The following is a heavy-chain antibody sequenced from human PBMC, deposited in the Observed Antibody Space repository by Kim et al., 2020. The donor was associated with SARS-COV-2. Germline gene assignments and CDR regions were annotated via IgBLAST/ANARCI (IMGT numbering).Heavy chain of an antibody. D-gene: IGHD6-13*01. CDR3: ARDSSRDYYYYYGMDV. J-gene: IGHJ6*02. Sequence: CLKSRVTISVDTSKNQFSLKLSSVTAADTAVYYCARDSSRDYYYYYGMDVWGQGTTVTVSS. V-gene: IGHV4-31*02.